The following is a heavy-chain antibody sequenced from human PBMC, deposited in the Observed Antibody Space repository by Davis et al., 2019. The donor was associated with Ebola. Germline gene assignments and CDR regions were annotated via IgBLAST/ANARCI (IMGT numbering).Heavy chain of an antibody. CDR3: ARGVGASPLSYFDY. J-gene: IGHJ4*02. CDR1: GGSISSYY. Sequence: PSETLSLTCTVSGGSISSYYWSWIRQPAGKGLEWIGRIYTSGSTNYNPSLKSRVTISVDTSKNQFSLKLSSVTAADTAVYYCARGVGASPLSYFDYWGQGTLVTVSS. D-gene: IGHD1-26*01. CDR2: IYTSGST. V-gene: IGHV4-4*07.